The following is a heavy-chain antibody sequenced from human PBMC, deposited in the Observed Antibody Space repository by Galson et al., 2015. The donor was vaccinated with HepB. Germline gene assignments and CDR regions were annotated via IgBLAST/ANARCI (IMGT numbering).Heavy chain of an antibody. V-gene: IGHV3-23*01. CDR3: GKGKDGDPAEY. CDR2: INGSGGTT. D-gene: IGHD4-17*01. CDR1: GFTFINYA. J-gene: IGHJ4*02. Sequence: SLRLSCAASGFTFINYAMTWVRQAPGKGLEWVSEINGSGGTTYYADSVKGRFTISRDNSKNTVYLQMTSLRVEDAAVYYCGKGKDGDPAEYWGRGTLVTVSS.